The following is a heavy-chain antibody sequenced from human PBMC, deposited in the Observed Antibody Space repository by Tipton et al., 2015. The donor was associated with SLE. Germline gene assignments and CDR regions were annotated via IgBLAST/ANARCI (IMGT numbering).Heavy chain of an antibody. D-gene: IGHD2-15*01. CDR2: IYTSGRT. CDR1: GGSISSYY. CDR3: AREPGYCSGGTCYEFYYYYGMDV. V-gene: IGHV4-4*07. Sequence: TLSLTCTVSGGSISSYYWSWIRQPAGKGLEWIGRIYTSGRTNYNPSLKSRVTMSVDTSKNQFSLKLSSVTAADTAVYYCAREPGYCSGGTCYEFYYYYGMDVWGQGTTVTVSS. J-gene: IGHJ6*02.